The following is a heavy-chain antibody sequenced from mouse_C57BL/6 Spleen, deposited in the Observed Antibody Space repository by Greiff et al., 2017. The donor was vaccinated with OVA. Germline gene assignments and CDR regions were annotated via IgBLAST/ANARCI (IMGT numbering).Heavy chain of an antibody. J-gene: IGHJ3*01. CDR2: ISSGSSTI. D-gene: IGHD1-1*01. CDR3: ARPSYGTTVPFAY. V-gene: IGHV5-17*01. Sequence: EVMLVESGGGLVKPGGSLKLSCAASGFTFSDYGMHWVRQAPEKGLEWVAYISSGSSTIYYADTVKGRFTISRDNAKNTLFLQMTSLRSEDTAMYYCARPSYGTTVPFAYWGQGTLVTVSA. CDR1: GFTFSDYG.